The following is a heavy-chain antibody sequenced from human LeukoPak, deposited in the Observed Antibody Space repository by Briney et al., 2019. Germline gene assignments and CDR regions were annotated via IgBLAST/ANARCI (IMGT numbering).Heavy chain of an antibody. Sequence: SSETLSLTCTVSGGSISNNNYYWGWIRQPPGKGLEWIGEINHSGSTNYNPSLKSRVTISVDTSKNQFSLKLSSVTAADTAVYYCASSGYSYGDYWGQGTLVTVSS. CDR1: GGSISNNNYY. CDR2: INHSGST. CDR3: ASSGYSYGDY. V-gene: IGHV4-39*07. J-gene: IGHJ4*02. D-gene: IGHD5-18*01.